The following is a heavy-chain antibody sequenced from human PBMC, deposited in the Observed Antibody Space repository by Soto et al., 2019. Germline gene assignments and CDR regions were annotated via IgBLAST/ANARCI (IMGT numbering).Heavy chain of an antibody. D-gene: IGHD4-17*01. Sequence: EVQLLESGGGLVQPGGSLRLSCAASGFTLRVYGMSWVRQAPGKGLEWVSAISGSGGSTYYTDSVKGRLTISRDNSKNMLFLQMNSLRAEDTAVYYCVKGTYGDYVRGDAFDVWGQGTVVTVSS. CDR2: ISGSGGST. V-gene: IGHV3-23*01. CDR3: VKGTYGDYVRGDAFDV. J-gene: IGHJ3*01. CDR1: GFTLRVYG.